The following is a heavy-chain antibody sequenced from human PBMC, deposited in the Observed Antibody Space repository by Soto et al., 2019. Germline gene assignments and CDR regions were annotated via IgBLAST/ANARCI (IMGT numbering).Heavy chain of an antibody. CDR2: ISSSSSYI. J-gene: IGHJ5*02. V-gene: IGHV3-21*01. Sequence: PGGSLRLSCAASGFTFSSYSMNWVRQAPGKGLEWVSSISSSSSYIYYADSVKGRFTISRDNAKNSLYLQMNSLRAEDTAVYYCARDGRGGSSADNWFDPWGQGTLVTVSS. CDR3: ARDGRGGSSADNWFDP. CDR1: GFTFSSYS. D-gene: IGHD2-15*01.